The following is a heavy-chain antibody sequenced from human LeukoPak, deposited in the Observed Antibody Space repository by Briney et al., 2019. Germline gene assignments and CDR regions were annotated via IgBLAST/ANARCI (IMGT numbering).Heavy chain of an antibody. CDR1: TFTFSNAW. J-gene: IGHJ3*02. D-gene: IGHD2-15*01. Sequence: GGSLRLSCAASTFTFSNAWMSWVRQAPGKGLEWVGRIKSKSDGGTTDYAAPVKGRFTISRDDSKNTLYLQMNSLKTEDPAVYYCTTAPRGYCIGGSCSYAFDIWGQGTMVTVSS. CDR3: TTAPRGYCIGGSCSYAFDI. CDR2: IKSKSDGGTT. V-gene: IGHV3-15*01.